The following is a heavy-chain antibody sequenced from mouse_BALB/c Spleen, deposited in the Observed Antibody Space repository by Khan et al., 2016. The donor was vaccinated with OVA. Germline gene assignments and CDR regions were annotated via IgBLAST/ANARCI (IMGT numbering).Heavy chain of an antibody. CDR1: GYTFTNYG. J-gene: IGHJ1*01. CDR3: ASGGYWYFDV. V-gene: IGHV9-3-1*01. D-gene: IGHD1-1*02. Sequence: QIQLVQSGPELKKPGETVKISCKASGYTFTNYGMNWVKQAPGKGLKWMGWINTYTGEPTYADDFKGRFAFSLETSARTAYLQINNLKNEETATYFCASGGYWYFDVWGAGTTVTVSS. CDR2: INTYTGEP.